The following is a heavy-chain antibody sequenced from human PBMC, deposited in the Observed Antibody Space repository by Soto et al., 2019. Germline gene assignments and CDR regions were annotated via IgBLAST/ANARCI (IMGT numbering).Heavy chain of an antibody. J-gene: IGHJ4*02. CDR1: GGSFSGYY. CDR2: INHSGST. CDR3: ARNQGDKELGGYPDYYGSGSYYTKKNYFDY. D-gene: IGHD3-10*01. Sequence: SETLSLTCAVYGGSFSGYYWSWIRQPPGKGLEWIGEINHSGSTNYNPSLKSRVTISVDTSKNQFSLKLSSVTAADTAGYYCARNQGDKELGGYPDYYGSGSYYTKKNYFDYWGQGTLVTVSS. V-gene: IGHV4-34*01.